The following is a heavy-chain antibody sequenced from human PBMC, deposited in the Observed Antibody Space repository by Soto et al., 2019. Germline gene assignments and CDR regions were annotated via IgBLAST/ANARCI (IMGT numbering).Heavy chain of an antibody. D-gene: IGHD3-22*01. J-gene: IGHJ6*02. CDR1: GYTFTSYY. CDR2: INPSGGST. CDR3: ARDSDSPVVVFIGDYYGMDV. V-gene: IGHV1-46*01. Sequence: QVQLVQSGAEVKKPGASVKVSCKASGYTFTSYYMHWVRQAPGQGLEWMGIINPSGGSTSYAQKYQGRVTMTRDTSTSTVYMELSSLRSEDTAVYYCARDSDSPVVVFIGDYYGMDVWGQGTTVTVSS.